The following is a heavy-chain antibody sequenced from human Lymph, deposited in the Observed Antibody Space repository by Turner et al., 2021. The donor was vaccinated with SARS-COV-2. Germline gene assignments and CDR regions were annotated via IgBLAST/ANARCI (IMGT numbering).Heavy chain of an antibody. CDR1: GFTFSSYA. J-gene: IGHJ4*02. CDR3: ARPKSGSYFSPFDY. V-gene: IGHV3-30-3*01. CDR2: ISYDGSNK. D-gene: IGHD1-26*01. Sequence: QVQLVESGGGVVQLGRSLRLSCAASGFTFSSYAMYWVRQAPGKGREWVAVISYDGSNKYYADSVKGRFTISRDNSKNTLYLQMNSLRAEDTAVYYCARPKSGSYFSPFDYWGQGTLVTVSS.